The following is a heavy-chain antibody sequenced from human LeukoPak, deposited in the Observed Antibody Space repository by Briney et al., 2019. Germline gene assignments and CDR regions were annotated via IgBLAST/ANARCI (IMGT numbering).Heavy chain of an antibody. CDR2: IYYSGST. Sequence: SQTLSLTCTVSGVSISSGDYYWRWIRQPPGKGLEWIGYIYYSGSTYYNPSLKSRVTISVDTSKNQFALKLISVTAADTAVYYCARDPLAIRGSYFDLWGRGTLVTVSS. CDR3: ARDPLAIRGSYFDL. CDR1: GVSISSGDYY. V-gene: IGHV4-30-4*08. J-gene: IGHJ2*01. D-gene: IGHD2-21*01.